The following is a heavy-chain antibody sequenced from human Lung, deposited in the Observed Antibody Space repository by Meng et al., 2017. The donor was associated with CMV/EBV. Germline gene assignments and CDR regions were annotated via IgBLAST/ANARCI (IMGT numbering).Heavy chain of an antibody. Sequence: GGSXRLSCRGSGYNFINYWIGWVRQMPGKGLEWMGIISPADSDNRYSPSFQGQVTITDDKSISTAYLQWSSLKASDTAIDYCARLNFWSGYHQKGVLGTEKLQYXGQGXLVTVSS. CDR2: ISPADSDN. CDR1: GYNFINYW. V-gene: IGHV5-51*01. D-gene: IGHD3-3*01. J-gene: IGHJ1*01. CDR3: ARLNFWSGYHQKGVLGTEKLQY.